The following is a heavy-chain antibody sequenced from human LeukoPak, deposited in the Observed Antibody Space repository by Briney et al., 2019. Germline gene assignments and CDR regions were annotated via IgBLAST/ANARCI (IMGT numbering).Heavy chain of an antibody. J-gene: IGHJ4*02. CDR3: ARAVGSQSFDY. CDR2: ISYDGSNK. V-gene: IGHV3-30*04. D-gene: IGHD1-26*01. Sequence: PGGSLRLSCAASGFTFSSYAMHWVRQAPGKGLEWVAVISYDGSNKYYADSVKGRFTISRDNSKNTLYLQMNSLRAEDTAVYYCARAVGSQSFDYWGQGTLVTVSS. CDR1: GFTFSSYA.